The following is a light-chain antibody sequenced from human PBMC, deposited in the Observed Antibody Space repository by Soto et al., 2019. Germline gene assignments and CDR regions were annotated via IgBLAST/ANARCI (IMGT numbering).Light chain of an antibody. CDR3: SSYAGSTYLAV. CDR1: SSDVGGYNY. Sequence: QSALTQPASVSGSPGQSITISCTGTSSDVGGYNYVSWYQQHPGKAPKLMIYEVSNRPSGVSNRFSGSKSGNTASLTISGLQAEDEADYYCSSYAGSTYLAVFGTGTKVTVL. CDR2: EVS. J-gene: IGLJ1*01. V-gene: IGLV2-14*01.